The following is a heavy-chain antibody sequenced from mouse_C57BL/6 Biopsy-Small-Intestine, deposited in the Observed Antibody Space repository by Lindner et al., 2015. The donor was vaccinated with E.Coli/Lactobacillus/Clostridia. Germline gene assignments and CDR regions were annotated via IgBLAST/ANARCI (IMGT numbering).Heavy chain of an antibody. CDR1: GYTFTDYN. V-gene: IGHV1-18*01. Sequence: VQLQESGPELVKPGASVKIPCKASGYTFTDYNMDWVKQSHGKSLEWIGDINPNNGGTIYNQKFKGKATFTADTSSNTAYMQLSSLTTEDSALYYCARRWGHWYFDVWGTGTTVTVSS. CDR3: ARRWGHWYFDV. CDR2: INPNNGGT. D-gene: IGHD1-1*02. J-gene: IGHJ1*03.